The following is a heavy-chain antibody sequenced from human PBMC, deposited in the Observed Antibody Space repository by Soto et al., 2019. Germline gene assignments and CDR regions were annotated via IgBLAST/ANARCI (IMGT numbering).Heavy chain of an antibody. Sequence: GSLRLSCAASGYAFNGYWMSWVRQAPGKGLEWVANIKTVGSEIYYVAFVRGRFTISRDNTKNSLFLQMNSLRAEDTAVYYCAKSRLRLPNQSYFDYWGQGTLVTVSS. CDR1: GYAFNGYW. V-gene: IGHV3-7*03. CDR2: IKTVGSEI. CDR3: AKSRLRLPNQSYFDY. D-gene: IGHD5-12*01. J-gene: IGHJ4*02.